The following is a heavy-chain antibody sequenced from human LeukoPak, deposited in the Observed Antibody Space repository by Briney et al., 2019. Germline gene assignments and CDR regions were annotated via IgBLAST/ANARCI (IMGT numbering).Heavy chain of an antibody. CDR1: GFTFSSYA. D-gene: IGHD3-10*01. CDR2: ISSNGGST. J-gene: IGHJ4*02. Sequence: GGSLRLSCAASGFTFSSYAMHWVRQAPGKGLEYVSAISSNGGSTYYANSVKGRFSISRDNSKNTLFLQMDSLRAEDTAVYYCAKGGFGPPLDYWGQETLVTVSS. CDR3: AKGGFGPPLDY. V-gene: IGHV3-64*01.